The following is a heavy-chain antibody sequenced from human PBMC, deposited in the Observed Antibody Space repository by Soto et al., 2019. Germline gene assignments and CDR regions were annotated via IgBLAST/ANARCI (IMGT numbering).Heavy chain of an antibody. CDR2: IWYDGSNK. D-gene: IGHD3-10*01. CDR3: ARGGGGVIITGDYFDY. Sequence: QVQLVESGGGVVQPGRSLRLSCAASGFTFSSYGMHWVRQAPGKGLEWVAVIWYDGSNKYYADSVKGRFTISRDNSKNTLYLQMNSLRDGDTAVYYCARGGGGVIITGDYFDYWGQGTLVTVSS. J-gene: IGHJ4*02. V-gene: IGHV3-33*01. CDR1: GFTFSSYG.